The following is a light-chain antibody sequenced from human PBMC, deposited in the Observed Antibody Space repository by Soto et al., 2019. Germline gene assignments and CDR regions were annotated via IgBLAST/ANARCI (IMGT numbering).Light chain of an antibody. CDR3: QQLNSYPPWT. CDR2: AAS. Sequence: DIQLTQSPSFLSASVGDRVTITCRASQGISSYLAWYQQKPGKAPKLLIYAASTLQSGVPSRFSGSGSGTEFTLTINSLQPEDFATYYCQQLNSYPPWTFGQGTKVDI. J-gene: IGKJ1*01. V-gene: IGKV1-9*01. CDR1: QGISSY.